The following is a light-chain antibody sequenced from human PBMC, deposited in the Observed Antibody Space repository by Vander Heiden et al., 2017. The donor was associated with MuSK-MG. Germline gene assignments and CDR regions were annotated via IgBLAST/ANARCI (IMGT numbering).Light chain of an antibody. Sequence: QSALTQPRSVSGSRGQSLTISCSGNSGDVGAYDHVSWYQQHPGKAPRLLIYDVTKRPPGVPDRFSGSKSGNTASLTISGLQAEDEADYYCCSYAGSYTFIIFGGGTNLTVL. J-gene: IGLJ2*01. CDR1: SGDVGAYDH. V-gene: IGLV2-11*01. CDR2: DVT. CDR3: CSYAGSYTFII.